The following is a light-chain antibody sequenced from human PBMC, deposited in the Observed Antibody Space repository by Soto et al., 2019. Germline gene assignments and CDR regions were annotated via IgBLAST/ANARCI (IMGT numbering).Light chain of an antibody. CDR3: QQFENWPWT. V-gene: IGKV3-15*01. CDR1: QRVSSD. CDR2: GAY. Sequence: EIVMTQSPATLSVSPGERATLSCRASQRVSSDLAWYLQKPGQAPRLLIYGAYTRATGIPARFSGTGSGTEFTLTISSLQSEDFAVYYCQQFENWPWTFGQGTKVEIK. J-gene: IGKJ1*01.